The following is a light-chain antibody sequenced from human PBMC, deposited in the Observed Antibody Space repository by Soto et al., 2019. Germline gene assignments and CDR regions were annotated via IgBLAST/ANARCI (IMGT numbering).Light chain of an antibody. CDR2: DAS. CDR3: QQRSNWTKT. Sequence: EIVLTQSPATLSLSPGERATLSCRASQSVSSFLAWYPQKPGQAPRLLIYDASHRATGIPALFSGSGAGTEFTLTISSLEPEDFAVYYCQQRSNWTKTFGQGTKVDIK. CDR1: QSVSSF. V-gene: IGKV3-11*01. J-gene: IGKJ1*01.